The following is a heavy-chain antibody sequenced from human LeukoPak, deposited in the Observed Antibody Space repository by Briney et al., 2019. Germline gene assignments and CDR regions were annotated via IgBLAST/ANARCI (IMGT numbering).Heavy chain of an antibody. CDR1: GASISSHY. J-gene: IGHJ4*02. CDR2: IYYSGST. V-gene: IGHV4-59*11. D-gene: IGHD3-3*01. Sequence: TPSETLSLTCTVSGASISSHYWSWIRQPPGKGLEWIGYIYYSGSTNYNPSLKSRLTISIDTSKSQFSLKLSSVSAADTAVYYCARDSYDFWSGYYSDYWGQGTLVTVSS. CDR3: ARDSYDFWSGYYSDY.